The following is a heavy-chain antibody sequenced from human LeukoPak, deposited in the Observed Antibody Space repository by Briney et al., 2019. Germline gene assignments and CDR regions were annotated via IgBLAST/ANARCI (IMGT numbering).Heavy chain of an antibody. CDR3: AREGVTTDEKTTKTFDY. D-gene: IGHD4-11*01. J-gene: IGHJ4*02. CDR2: INHSGST. CDR1: GGSFSGYY. Sequence: SETLSLTCAVYGGSFSGYYWSWIRQPPGKGLEWIGEINHSGSTNYNPSLKSRVTISVDTSKNQFSLKLSSVTAAATAVYYCAREGVTTDEKTTKTFDYWGQGTLVTVSS. V-gene: IGHV4-34*01.